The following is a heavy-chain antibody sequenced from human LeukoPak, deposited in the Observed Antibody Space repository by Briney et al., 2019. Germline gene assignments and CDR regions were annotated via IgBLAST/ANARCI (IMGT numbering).Heavy chain of an antibody. D-gene: IGHD4-23*01. V-gene: IGHV3-30*18. J-gene: IGHJ4*02. Sequence: GGSLRLSCAASGFTFSSYGMHWVRQAPGKGLEWVAVISYDGSNKYYADSVKGRFTISRDNSKNTLYLQMNSLRAEDTVVYYCAKDFSFYGGNSGYYFDYWGQGTLVTVSS. CDR1: GFTFSSYG. CDR3: AKDFSFYGGNSGYYFDY. CDR2: ISYDGSNK.